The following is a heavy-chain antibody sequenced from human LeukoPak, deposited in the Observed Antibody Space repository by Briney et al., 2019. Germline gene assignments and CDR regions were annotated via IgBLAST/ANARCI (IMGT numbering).Heavy chain of an antibody. J-gene: IGHJ4*02. CDR1: GFTFSNYS. D-gene: IGHD5-18*01. CDR3: ARDSRVQLWLRYFDY. Sequence: GESLRLSCAASGFTFSNYSMNWVRQAPGKGLEWVSYISSSTNTIYYAASVKGRFTVSRDNAKNSLYLQMNSLRAEDTAVYYCARDSRVQLWLRYFDYWGQGTLVTVSS. CDR2: ISSSTNTI. V-gene: IGHV3-48*01.